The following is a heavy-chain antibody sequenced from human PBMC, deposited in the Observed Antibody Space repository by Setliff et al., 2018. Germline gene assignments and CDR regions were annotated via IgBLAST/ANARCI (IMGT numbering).Heavy chain of an antibody. D-gene: IGHD2-2*01. CDR3: ARLVVPAANWFDP. CDR2: INHSGST. Sequence: SETLSLTCAVYGGSFSGYYWSWIRQPPGKGLEWIGEINHSGSTKYNPSLKSRVTISVDTSKNQFSLKLSSVTAADTAVYYCARLVVPAANWFDPWGQGTLVTVSS. V-gene: IGHV4-34*01. CDR1: GGSFSGYY. J-gene: IGHJ5*02.